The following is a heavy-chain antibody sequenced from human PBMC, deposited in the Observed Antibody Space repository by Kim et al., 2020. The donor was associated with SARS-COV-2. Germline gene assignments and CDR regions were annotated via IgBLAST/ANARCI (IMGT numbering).Heavy chain of an antibody. Sequence: GGSLRLSCAASGFTFSSYWMNWVRQAPGKGLEWVANISQSSSQKDYVDSVKGRFTISRDNAKNALYLQMNSLRAEDTAVYYCARGWLGGSSHFNNQWGR. V-gene: IGHV3-7*01. J-gene: IGHJ2*01. CDR2: ISQSSSQK. D-gene: IGHD2-15*01. CDR1: GFTFSSYW. CDR3: ARGWLGGSSHFNNQ.